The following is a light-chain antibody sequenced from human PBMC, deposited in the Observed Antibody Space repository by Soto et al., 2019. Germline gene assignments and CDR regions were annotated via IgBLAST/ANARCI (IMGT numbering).Light chain of an antibody. V-gene: IGLV1-47*01. Sequence: QSVLTKPPSASATPGQRVTISCSGSSSNIGSYSVYWYRQLPGMAPELLIYRDNQRLSGVPDRFSGSRSGTSASLAISGLRSEDEADYYCAAWDGSLSGWVFGGGTKVTVL. CDR1: SSNIGSYS. CDR3: AAWDGSLSGWV. CDR2: RDN. J-gene: IGLJ3*02.